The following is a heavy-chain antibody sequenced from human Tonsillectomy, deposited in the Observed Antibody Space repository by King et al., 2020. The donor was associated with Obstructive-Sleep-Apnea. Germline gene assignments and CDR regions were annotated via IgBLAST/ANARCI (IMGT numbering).Heavy chain of an antibody. V-gene: IGHV3-30*02. CDR1: GFTFGTYG. CDR3: AKDLVPYYGSGGPELDI. J-gene: IGHJ3*02. Sequence: VQLVESGGGVVQPGGSLGLSCAASGFTFGTYGMHWVRQAPGEGLEWVAFIRYDGTNKYYGDSVKGRFTISRDNSKNTLYLQMNSLRAEDTAVYYCAKDLVPYYGSGGPELDIWGQGTMVTVSS. CDR2: IRYDGTNK. D-gene: IGHD3-10*01.